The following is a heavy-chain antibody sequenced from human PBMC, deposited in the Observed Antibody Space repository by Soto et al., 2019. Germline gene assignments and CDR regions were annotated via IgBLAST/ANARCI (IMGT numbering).Heavy chain of an antibody. V-gene: IGHV3-74*01. CDR1: GFTFSNYW. J-gene: IGHJ6*03. D-gene: IGHD2-15*01. CDR2: INNDGSVS. Sequence: EVQLVESGGGLVQPGGSLRLSCVASGFTFSNYWMYWVRQAPGEGLVWVSRINNDGSVSSYADSVKGRLTISRDNVKNTLYLQMDSLRAEDTAVYYCARGECVGGTCYSLAGSFYYYMDVWGKGTTVTVFS. CDR3: ARGECVGGTCYSLAGSFYYYMDV.